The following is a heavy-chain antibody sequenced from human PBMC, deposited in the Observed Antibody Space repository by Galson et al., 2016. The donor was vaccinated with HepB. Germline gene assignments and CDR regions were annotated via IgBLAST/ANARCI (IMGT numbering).Heavy chain of an antibody. V-gene: IGHV1-69*02. Sequence: SVKVSCKALGATFNNYTLNWVRQAPGEGLEWMGRIIPTLGISTYAQKFQGRVTITADKSTSTAYMELSSLRSEDTAVYYCARRCYDILSGYIDPSNWFDPWGQGTLVTVSS. CDR3: ARRCYDILSGYIDPSNWFDP. D-gene: IGHD3-9*01. CDR1: GATFNNYT. J-gene: IGHJ5*02. CDR2: IIPTLGIS.